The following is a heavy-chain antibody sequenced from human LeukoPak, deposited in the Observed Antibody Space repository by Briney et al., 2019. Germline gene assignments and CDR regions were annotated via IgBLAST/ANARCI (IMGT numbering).Heavy chain of an antibody. CDR1: GFIFSSFG. Sequence: GGSLSLSCAASGFIFSSFGIHWVRQTPGKGLEWVAFVRFDGGEKYSADSVKGRFTVSKDNSKNTLYLQINSLRPEDTAVYYCAKGGARDVWYFAYWGLGVLVTVSS. J-gene: IGHJ4*02. D-gene: IGHD2-8*01. V-gene: IGHV3-30*02. CDR3: AKGGARDVWYFAY. CDR2: VRFDGGEK.